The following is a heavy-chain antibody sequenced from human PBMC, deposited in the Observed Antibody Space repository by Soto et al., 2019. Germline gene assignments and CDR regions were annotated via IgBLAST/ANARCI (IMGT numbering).Heavy chain of an antibody. D-gene: IGHD4-17*01. V-gene: IGHV1-8*01. CDR1: GYTFTSYD. CDR2: MNPNSGNT. Sequence: ASVNGSWKASGYTFTSYDINWVRQDTGQGLEWMGWMNPNSGNTGYAQKFQGRVTMTRNTSISTAYIELSSLRSEDTAVYYCARGPGYSDYERDAFDIWGQGTMVTVSS. J-gene: IGHJ3*02. CDR3: ARGPGYSDYERDAFDI.